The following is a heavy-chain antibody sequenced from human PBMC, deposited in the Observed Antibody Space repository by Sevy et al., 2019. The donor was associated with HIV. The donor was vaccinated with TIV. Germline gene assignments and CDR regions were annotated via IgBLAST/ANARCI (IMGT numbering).Heavy chain of an antibody. CDR1: GFTFSSYS. V-gene: IGHV3-21*01. CDR2: ISSSSSYI. Sequence: GGSLRLSCAASGFTFSSYSMNWVRQAPGKGLEWVSSISSSSSYIYYADSVKGRFTMSRDNAKNSLYLQMNSLRAEDTSVYYCGLHSGIAATGSSAGDYWGQGTLVTVSS. D-gene: IGHD6-13*01. CDR3: GLHSGIAATGSSAGDY. J-gene: IGHJ4*02.